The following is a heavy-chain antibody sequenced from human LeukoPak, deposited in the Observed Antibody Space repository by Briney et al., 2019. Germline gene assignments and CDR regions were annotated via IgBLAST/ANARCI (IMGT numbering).Heavy chain of an antibody. CDR1: RGSSSGYY. Sequence: NPSETLSLTCAVYRGSSSGYYWTWLRQPPGMGLEWIGDLNGDGSTSYNPSLQTRVSISGDTSKNQVSLKLTSVSAADTAVNYCASPATGNRDGFDYWSQGTLVSVSS. V-gene: IGHV4-34*01. D-gene: IGHD6-13*01. J-gene: IGHJ4*02. CDR2: LNGDGST. CDR3: ASPATGNRDGFDY.